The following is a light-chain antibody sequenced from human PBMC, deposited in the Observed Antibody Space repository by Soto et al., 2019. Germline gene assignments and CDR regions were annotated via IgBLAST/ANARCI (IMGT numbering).Light chain of an antibody. Sequence: QSALTQPRSVSGSPGQSVTISCTGTSSDVGGYNYVSWYQQHPGKAPKLMIYDVSKRPSGVPDRFSGSKSGNTASLTISGLQAEDEADYYCCSYTDIALDVVFGGGTKVTVL. CDR1: SSDVGGYNY. V-gene: IGLV2-11*01. J-gene: IGLJ2*01. CDR2: DVS. CDR3: CSYTDIALDVV.